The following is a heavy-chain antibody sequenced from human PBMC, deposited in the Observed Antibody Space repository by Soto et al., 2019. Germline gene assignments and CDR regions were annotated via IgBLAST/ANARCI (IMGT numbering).Heavy chain of an antibody. CDR2: INSDGSST. CDR3: AREDYDYIWGSYGIDY. CDR1: GCPFSSYW. D-gene: IGHD3-16*01. J-gene: IGHJ4*02. Sequence: GGSLRLSCAASGCPFSSYWMHWVSPTPGKGLVWVSRINSDGSSTSYADSVKGRFTISRDNAKNTLYLQMNSLRAEDTAVYYCAREDYDYIWGSYGIDYWGQGTLVTVSS. V-gene: IGHV3-74*01.